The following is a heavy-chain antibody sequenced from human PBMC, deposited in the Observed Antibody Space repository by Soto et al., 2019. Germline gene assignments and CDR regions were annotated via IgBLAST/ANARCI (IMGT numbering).Heavy chain of an antibody. D-gene: IGHD6-13*01. Sequence: SETRSLTCTVSGDSISNYYWSWIRQPPGKGLEWIGYIFYSGSTNYNPSLQSRVTISVDTSKNQFSLKLSSVTAADTAVYYCAREGVSSSWYYYYGLDVWGQGTTVTVSS. CDR2: IFYSGST. CDR3: AREGVSSSWYYYYGLDV. J-gene: IGHJ6*02. V-gene: IGHV4-59*01. CDR1: GDSISNYY.